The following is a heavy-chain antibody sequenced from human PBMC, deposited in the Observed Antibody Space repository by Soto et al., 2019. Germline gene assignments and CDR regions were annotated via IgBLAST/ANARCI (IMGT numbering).Heavy chain of an antibody. J-gene: IGHJ4*02. V-gene: IGHV4-30-2*01. CDR1: GGSISNAAYS. D-gene: IGHD5-18*01. Sequence: QLQLQESGSGVVKPSHTLSLTCSVSGGSISNAAYSWSWIRQPPGKGLEWIGYIYPSGLPFYNPSLRSRVTISIDRSNDQFSLNLKSVTAADTVVYYCARDRGGYGLFDSWGQGTLVTVTS. CDR3: ARDRGGYGLFDS. CDR2: IYPSGLP.